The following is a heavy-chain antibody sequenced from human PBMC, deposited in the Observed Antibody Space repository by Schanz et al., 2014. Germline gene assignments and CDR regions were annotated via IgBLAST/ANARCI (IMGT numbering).Heavy chain of an antibody. J-gene: IGHJ4*02. V-gene: IGHV1-69*04. CDR2: IIPILGIA. CDR3: AKDVDFWSGYYLDY. Sequence: QVQLVQSGAEVKKPGSSVKVSCKASGGTFSSYSISWVRQAPGQGLEWMGRIIPILGIANYAQKFQGRVTNTADKSTSAAYMDLSSLRPEDTAVYYCAKDVDFWSGYYLDYWGQGSLVTVSS. D-gene: IGHD3-3*01. CDR1: GGTFSSYS.